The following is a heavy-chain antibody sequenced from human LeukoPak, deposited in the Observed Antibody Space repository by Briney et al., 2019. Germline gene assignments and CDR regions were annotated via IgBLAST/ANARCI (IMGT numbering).Heavy chain of an antibody. V-gene: IGHV1-18*01. D-gene: IGHD1-26*01. J-gene: IGHJ4*02. CDR1: GYTFTAFG. CDR3: ARGASSGSYYHN. Sequence: ASVKVSCKASGYTFTAFGVSWVRQVPGQGLEWMGWINPYNDNTDYAQKFQGRVSMTTDTATSTVYMELRSLISDDTAVYYCARGASSGSYYHNWGQGTLVTVSS. CDR2: INPYNDNT.